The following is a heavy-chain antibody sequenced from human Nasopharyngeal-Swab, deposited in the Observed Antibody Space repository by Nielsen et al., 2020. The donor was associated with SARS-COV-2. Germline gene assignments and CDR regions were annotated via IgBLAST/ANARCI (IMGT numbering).Heavy chain of an antibody. CDR1: GFTFKSFP. CDR2: ITYDGDKT. Sequence: GGSLRLSCATSGFTFKSFPMHWVRQGPDKGLERVAVITYDGDKTFYADSVKGRFTVSRDNAKNTLYLQMVNLRVEDTAVYYCARGASVGAVADAMDVWGQGTTVTVSS. CDR3: ARGASVGAVADAMDV. J-gene: IGHJ6*02. D-gene: IGHD3-10*01. V-gene: IGHV3-30-3*01.